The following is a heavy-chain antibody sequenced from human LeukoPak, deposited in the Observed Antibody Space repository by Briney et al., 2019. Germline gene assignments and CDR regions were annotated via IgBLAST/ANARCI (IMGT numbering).Heavy chain of an antibody. CDR3: ARVGCSGGSCYPTPDY. CDR2: IGAYNGNT. CDR1: GYTFTSYG. J-gene: IGHJ4*02. Sequence: GASVKVSCKASGYTFTSYGISWVRQAPGQGLEWMGWIGAYNGNTNYAQKLQGRVTMTTDTSTSTAYMELRSLRSDDTAVYYCARVGCSGGSCYPTPDYWGQGTLVTVSS. V-gene: IGHV1-18*01. D-gene: IGHD2-15*01.